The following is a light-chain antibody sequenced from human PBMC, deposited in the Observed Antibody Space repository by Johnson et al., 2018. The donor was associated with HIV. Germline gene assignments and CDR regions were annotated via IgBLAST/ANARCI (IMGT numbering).Light chain of an antibody. CDR2: EDN. V-gene: IGLV1-51*02. Sequence: QSVLTQSPSVSAAPGQKVTISCSGSSSNIENNYVSWYQQLPGTAPKLLIYEDNRRPSGTPDRFSGSKSGTSATLGITGLQTGDEADYYCGTWDSSLSSYVFGTGTKVTVL. CDR3: GTWDSSLSSYV. CDR1: SSNIENNY. J-gene: IGLJ1*01.